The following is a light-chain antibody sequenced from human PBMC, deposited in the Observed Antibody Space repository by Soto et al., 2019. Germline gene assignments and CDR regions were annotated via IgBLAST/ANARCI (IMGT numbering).Light chain of an antibody. CDR1: PIISSW. CDR2: KAS. J-gene: IGKJ1*01. Sequence: DLQMTQSPSALSASVGDRVTITCRASPIISSWVACYQQKPGKAPKFLIYKASTLESGVPSRFSGSGSGTEFTLTISILQPDESATYYCQHYDNYQWTFGQGTKVEIK. V-gene: IGKV1-5*03. CDR3: QHYDNYQWT.